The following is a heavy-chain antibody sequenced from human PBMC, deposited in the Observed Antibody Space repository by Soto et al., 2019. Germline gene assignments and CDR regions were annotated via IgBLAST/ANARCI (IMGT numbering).Heavy chain of an antibody. Sequence: QVQLQESGPGLVRPSQTLSLTCTVSGGSVTSGGYYWSWIRHCPGKGLEWIGYIYSSGDTSYNPSLPSRGAMSVHTSKNQFSRELTSVTVADPAIYYCARDVGPPVTHWYDSWGQGILVTVSS. CDR3: ARDVGPPVTHWYDS. CDR1: GGSVTSGGYY. CDR2: IYSSGDT. J-gene: IGHJ5*01. D-gene: IGHD1-26*01. V-gene: IGHV4-31*03.